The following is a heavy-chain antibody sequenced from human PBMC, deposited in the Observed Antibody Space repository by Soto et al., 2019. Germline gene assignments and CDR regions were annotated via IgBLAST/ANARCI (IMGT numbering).Heavy chain of an antibody. Sequence: QVQLVQSGAEVKKPGSSVKVSCKASGDTFSSYAISWVRQAPRQGLEWMGGIIPIFGTANYAQKFQGRVTITADESTSTAYMELSSLRSEDTAVYYRARDGSGYRSRASPMDVWGQGTTVTVSS. CDR1: GDTFSSYA. D-gene: IGHD3-22*01. V-gene: IGHV1-69*01. CDR3: ARDGSGYRSRASPMDV. J-gene: IGHJ6*02. CDR2: IIPIFGTA.